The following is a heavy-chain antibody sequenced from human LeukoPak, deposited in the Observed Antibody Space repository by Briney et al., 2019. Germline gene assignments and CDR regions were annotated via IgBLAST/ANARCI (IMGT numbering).Heavy chain of an antibody. CDR2: INPNSGGT. CDR1: GYTFTGYY. D-gene: IGHD5-12*01. Sequence: ASVKVSCKASGYTFTGYYMHWVRQAPGQGLEWMGWINPNSGGTNYAQKFQGRVTMTRDTSISTAYMELSRLRSDDTAVYYCARVNTAYSGYGSLDYWGQGTLVTVSS. J-gene: IGHJ4*02. V-gene: IGHV1-2*02. CDR3: ARVNTAYSGYGSLDY.